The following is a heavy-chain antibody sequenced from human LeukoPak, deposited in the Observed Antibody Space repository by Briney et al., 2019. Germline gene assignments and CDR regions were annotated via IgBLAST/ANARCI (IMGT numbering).Heavy chain of an antibody. V-gene: IGHV3-7*03. Sequence: GGSLRLSCAASGFTFSNYWMSWVRQAPGKGLEWVANIKHDGGDKHYVDSVKGRFTIARDSAKNSLNLQMNSLRAEDTVVYYCARGGNYDILTGYIFDYWGQGTLVTVSS. J-gene: IGHJ4*02. D-gene: IGHD3-9*01. CDR1: GFTFSNYW. CDR2: IKHDGGDK. CDR3: ARGGNYDILTGYIFDY.